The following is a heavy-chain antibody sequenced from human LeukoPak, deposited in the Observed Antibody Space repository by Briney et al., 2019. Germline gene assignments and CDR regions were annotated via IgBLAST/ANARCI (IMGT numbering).Heavy chain of an antibody. V-gene: IGHV4-39*07. J-gene: IGHJ5*02. D-gene: IGHD3-9*01. CDR1: GASIKSSRYY. CDR3: ARDSDIYGAYFDP. CDR2: IYYSGNT. Sequence: SETLSLTCTVSGASIKSSRYYWGWIRQPPGKGLEWIGSIYYSGNTYYNPSLKSRGTISVDTSKKQSSLKLGSVTAADTAVYYCARDSDIYGAYFDPWGQGTPVTVSS.